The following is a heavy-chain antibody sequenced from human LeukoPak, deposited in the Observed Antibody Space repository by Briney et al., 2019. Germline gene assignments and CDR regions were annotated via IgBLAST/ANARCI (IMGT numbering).Heavy chain of an antibody. J-gene: IGHJ4*02. V-gene: IGHV3-66*01. D-gene: IGHD6-13*01. CDR3: ARVDSRTAQFDY. CDR2: IYSGGSI. Sequence: PGGSLRLSCAVSGFNVSSNYLNWVRQAPGKGPEWVSVIYSGGSIYYADSVKGRFTISRDNSKNTLYLQMNSLRAEDTAVYHCARVDSRTAQFDYWGQGTLVTVSS. CDR1: GFNVSSNY.